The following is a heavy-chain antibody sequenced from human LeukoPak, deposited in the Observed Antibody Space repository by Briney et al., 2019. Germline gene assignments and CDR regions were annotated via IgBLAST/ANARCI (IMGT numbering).Heavy chain of an antibody. V-gene: IGHV3-21*01. CDR3: AKDPRRYSRTGGYFEY. CDR1: GFTFNSYS. CDR2: ISGSNSYI. J-gene: IGHJ4*02. D-gene: IGHD6-13*01. Sequence: PGGSLRLSCAASGFTFNSYSMNWVRQAPGKGLEWVSSISGSNSYIYYADSMKGRFTISRDNAKNSLYLQMNSLRAEDTAVYYCAKDPRRYSRTGGYFEYWGQGTLVTVSS.